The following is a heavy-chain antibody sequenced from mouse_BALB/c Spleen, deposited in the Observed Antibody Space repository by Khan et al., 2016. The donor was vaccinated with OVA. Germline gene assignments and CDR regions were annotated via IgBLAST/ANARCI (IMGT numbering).Heavy chain of an antibody. CDR1: GFSLSRYN. CDR2: IWGGGDT. Sequence: QVHVKQSGPGLVAPSQSLSITCTVSGFSLSRYNIHWVRQPPGKGLEWLGMIWGGGDTDYNSTLKSRLSISKDNSKSQVFLKVKSLQTDDSAMYHCARVYYRYDGYYAMDYWGQGTSVTVFS. V-gene: IGHV2-6-4*01. D-gene: IGHD2-14*01. CDR3: ARVYYRYDGYYAMDY. J-gene: IGHJ4*01.